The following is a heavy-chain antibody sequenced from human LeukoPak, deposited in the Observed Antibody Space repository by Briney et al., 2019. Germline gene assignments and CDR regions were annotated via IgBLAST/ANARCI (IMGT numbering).Heavy chain of an antibody. D-gene: IGHD6-19*01. CDR1: GFTFSTYG. Sequence: PGGTLRLSCAASGFTFSTYGMSWVRQAPGKGLEWVSYISGGSSFTYYVDSVKGRFTISRDNAKNSLYLQMNSLRAEDTAVYYCARDLGYSSGPNYWGQGTRVTVSS. CDR3: ARDLGYSSGPNY. J-gene: IGHJ4*02. V-gene: IGHV3-21*01. CDR2: ISGGSSFT.